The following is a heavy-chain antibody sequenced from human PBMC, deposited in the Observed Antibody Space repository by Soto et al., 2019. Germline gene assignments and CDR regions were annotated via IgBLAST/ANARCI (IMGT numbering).Heavy chain of an antibody. CDR2: IYYSGST. J-gene: IGHJ3*02. CDR3: ARHRGTTSAFDI. V-gene: IGHV4-39*01. CDR1: GGSISSSSYY. Sequence: SETLSLTCTVSGGSISSSSYYWGWIRQPPGKGLEWIGSIYYSGSTYYNPSLKSRVTISVDTSKNQFSLKLSSVTAADTAVYYCARHRGTTSAFDIWGQGTMVTVSS.